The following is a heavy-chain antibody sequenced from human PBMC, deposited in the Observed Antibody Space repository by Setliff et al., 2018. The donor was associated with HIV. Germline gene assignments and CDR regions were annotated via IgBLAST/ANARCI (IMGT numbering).Heavy chain of an antibody. CDR2: INHSGST. CDR3: AKTIGRYFDIFDN. D-gene: IGHD3-9*01. CDR1: DGSFSAYY. J-gene: IGHJ4*02. V-gene: IGHV4-34*01. Sequence: SETLSLTCAVYDGSFSAYYWSWIRQPPGKGLEWIGEINHSGSTNHNPSLKSRVTISLDTSRNQFSLKLSSVTAPDTAIYYCAKTIGRYFDIFDNWGQGTLVTVSS.